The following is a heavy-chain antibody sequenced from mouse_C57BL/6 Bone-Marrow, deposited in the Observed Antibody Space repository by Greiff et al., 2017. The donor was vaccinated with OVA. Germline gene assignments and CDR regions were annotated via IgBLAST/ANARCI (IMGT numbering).Heavy chain of an antibody. CDR2: ISSGGSYT. CDR3: ASNYGAMDY. Sequence: EVKVVESGGDLVKPGGSLKLSCAASGFTFSSYGMSWVRQTPDKRLEWVATISSGGSYTYYPDSVKGRFTISRDNAKNTLYLQMSSLKSEDTAMYYCASNYGAMDYWGQGTSVTVSS. J-gene: IGHJ4*01. V-gene: IGHV5-6*01. CDR1: GFTFSSYG. D-gene: IGHD1-1*01.